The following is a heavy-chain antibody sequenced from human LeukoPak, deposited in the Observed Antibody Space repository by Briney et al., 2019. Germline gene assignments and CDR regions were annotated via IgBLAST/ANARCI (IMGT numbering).Heavy chain of an antibody. CDR2: IYYSGNT. V-gene: IGHV4-39*07. D-gene: IGHD3-22*01. J-gene: IGHJ4*02. Sequence: PSETLSLTCSVSGGSIRSTNYYWGWIRQPPGTGLEWIGSIYYSGNTYYSPSLMSRVTISVDTSKNQFSLNLSSVTAADTAVYYCARAPHFFDTSGSRYYFDYWGQGALVTVSS. CDR3: ARAPHFFDTSGSRYYFDY. CDR1: GGSIRSTNYY.